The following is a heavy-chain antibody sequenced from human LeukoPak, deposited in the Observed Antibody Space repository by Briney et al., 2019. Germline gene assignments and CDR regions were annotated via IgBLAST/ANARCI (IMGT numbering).Heavy chain of an antibody. Sequence: ASVKVSCKASGYTFTGYYMHWVRQAPGQGLEWMGWINPNSGGTNYAQKFQGWVTMTRDTSISTAYMELSRLRSDDTAVYYCATDLINYDILTGYYLPSYGMDVWGQGTTVTVSS. CDR3: ATDLINYDILTGYYLPSYGMDV. J-gene: IGHJ6*02. V-gene: IGHV1-2*04. CDR1: GYTFTGYY. D-gene: IGHD3-9*01. CDR2: INPNSGGT.